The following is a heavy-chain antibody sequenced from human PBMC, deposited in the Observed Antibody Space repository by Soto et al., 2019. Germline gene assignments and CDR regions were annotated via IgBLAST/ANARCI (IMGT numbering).Heavy chain of an antibody. Sequence: SVKVSCKASGGTFSSYAISWVRQAPGQGLEWMGGIIPIFGTANYAQKFQGRVTITSDKSTSTAYMELSSLRSEDTAVYYCARGVWFGELLSPYGMDVWGQGTTVTVSS. CDR1: GGTFSSYA. CDR3: ARGVWFGELLSPYGMDV. D-gene: IGHD3-10*01. J-gene: IGHJ6*02. CDR2: IIPIFGTA. V-gene: IGHV1-69*06.